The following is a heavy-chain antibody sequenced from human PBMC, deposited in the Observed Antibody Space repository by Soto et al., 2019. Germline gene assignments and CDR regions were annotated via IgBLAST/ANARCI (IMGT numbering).Heavy chain of an antibody. CDR1: GYTFTGYY. CDR3: ARGGVYYYDSSGYPNGGAFDI. Sequence: GASVKVSCKASGYTFTGYYMHWVRQAPGQGLEWMGWINPNSGGTNYAQKFQGWVTMTRDTSISTAYMELSRLRSDDTAVYYCARGGVYYYDSSGYPNGGAFDIWGQGTMVTVS. J-gene: IGHJ3*02. D-gene: IGHD3-22*01. V-gene: IGHV1-2*04. CDR2: INPNSGGT.